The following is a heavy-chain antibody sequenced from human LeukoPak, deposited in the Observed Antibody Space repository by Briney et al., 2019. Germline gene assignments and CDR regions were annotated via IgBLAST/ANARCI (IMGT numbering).Heavy chain of an antibody. CDR2: ISPYNDNT. V-gene: IGHV1-18*01. CDR1: GYTFTSYG. Sequence: ASVKVSCKASGYTFTSYGISWVRQAPGQGLEWIGWISPYNDNTNYAQQLQGRVTMTRDTSTSTVYMELSSLRSEDTAVYYCAREDTMVRGVMWDYWGQGTLVTVSS. J-gene: IGHJ4*02. CDR3: AREDTMVRGVMWDY. D-gene: IGHD3-10*01.